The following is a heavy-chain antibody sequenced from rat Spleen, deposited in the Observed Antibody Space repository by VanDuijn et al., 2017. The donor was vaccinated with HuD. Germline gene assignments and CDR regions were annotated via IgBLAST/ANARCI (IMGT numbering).Heavy chain of an antibody. V-gene: IGHV2-15*01. CDR2: IWSGGTT. CDR1: GFSLTNFG. J-gene: IGHJ2*01. CDR3: VRANRESYAHFDY. Sequence: QVQLKESGPGLVQPSQTLSLTCTVSGFSLTNFGVTWVRQPPGKGLEWIGAIWSGGTTDYSSALKSRLSISRDTSKSQVLLKMNSLQTEDTATYYCVRANRESYAHFDYWGQGVVVTVSS. D-gene: IGHD1-12*01.